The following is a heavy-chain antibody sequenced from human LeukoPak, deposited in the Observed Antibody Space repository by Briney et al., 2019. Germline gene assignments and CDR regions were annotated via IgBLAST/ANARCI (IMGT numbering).Heavy chain of an antibody. CDR2: INPSSGST. CDR1: GYTFTNYY. CDR3: ARGDYYDSSGSFDY. Sequence: GASVKISCKASGYTFTNYYIHWVRQAPGQGLEWMGIINPSSGSTTSAQKFQGRVTITADESTSTAYMELSSLRSEDTAVYYCARGDYYDSSGSFDYWGQGTLVTVSS. V-gene: IGHV1-46*01. J-gene: IGHJ4*02. D-gene: IGHD3-22*01.